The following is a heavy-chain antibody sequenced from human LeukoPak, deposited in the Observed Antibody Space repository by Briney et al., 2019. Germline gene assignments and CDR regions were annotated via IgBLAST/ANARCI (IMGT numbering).Heavy chain of an antibody. CDR3: ARAEYSSGWYDY. CDR1: GVTFSSYE. Sequence: GGSLRLSCAASGVTFSSYEMNWVRQAPGKGLEWVSYISSSGSTIYYADSVKGRFTISRDNAKNSLYLQMNSLRAEDTAVYYCARAEYSSGWYDYWGQGTLVTVSS. D-gene: IGHD6-19*01. J-gene: IGHJ4*02. CDR2: ISSSGSTI. V-gene: IGHV3-48*03.